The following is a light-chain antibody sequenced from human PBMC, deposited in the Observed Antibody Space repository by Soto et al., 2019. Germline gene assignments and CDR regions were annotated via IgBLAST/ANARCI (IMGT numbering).Light chain of an antibody. CDR3: QQSYSMPSIT. Sequence: DIQMTQSPSSLSASVGDRVTISCRASQNISNYLNWYQQKPGKAPKFLIYDASSLQSVVPSRFSGSGSGTDFTLTISNLQPEDFATYYCQQSYSMPSITFGQGTRLEI. CDR2: DAS. CDR1: QNISNY. V-gene: IGKV1-39*01. J-gene: IGKJ5*01.